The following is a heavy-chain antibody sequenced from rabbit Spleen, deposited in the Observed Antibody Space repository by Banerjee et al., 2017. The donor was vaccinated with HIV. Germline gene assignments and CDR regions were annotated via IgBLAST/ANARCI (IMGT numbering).Heavy chain of an antibody. CDR1: GFDFSNKAV. V-gene: IGHV1S45*01. J-gene: IGHJ4*01. D-gene: IGHD1-1*01. Sequence: QEQLVESGGGLVQPEGSLTLTCSASGFDFSNKAVMCWVRQAPGKGLEWIACINAVTGKAVYASWAKGRFTFSKASSTTVTLQMISLTAADTATYFCARDLTSVIGWNFNLWGPGTLVTVS. CDR3: ARDLTSVIGWNFNL. CDR2: INAVTGKA.